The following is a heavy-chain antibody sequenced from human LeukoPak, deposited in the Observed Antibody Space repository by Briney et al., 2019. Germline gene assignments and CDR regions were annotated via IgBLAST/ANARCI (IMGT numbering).Heavy chain of an antibody. Sequence: GSLRLSCAASGFTFSSYAMSWVRQAPGKGLEWVSAISGSGGSTYYADSVKGRFTISRDNSKNTLYLQMNSLRAEDTAVYYCARDAYSSSWYRNWFDPWGQGTLVTVSS. D-gene: IGHD6-13*01. CDR3: ARDAYSSSWYRNWFDP. CDR1: GFTFSSYA. CDR2: ISGSGGST. J-gene: IGHJ5*02. V-gene: IGHV3-23*01.